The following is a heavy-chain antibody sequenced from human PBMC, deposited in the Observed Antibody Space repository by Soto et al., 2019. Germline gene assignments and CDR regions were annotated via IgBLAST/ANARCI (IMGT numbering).Heavy chain of an antibody. CDR3: ARNDYFLTIGYYQIRWFDP. CDR2: ISGTSNYI. D-gene: IGHD3-16*01. Sequence: GGSLRLSCAASGFTFSTSDMNWVRQAPGKGLEWVSSISGTSNYIYYVDSVKGRFTISRDNAKNSLYLQMNSLRADDTAVYYCARNDYFLTIGYYQIRWFDPWGQGTLVTVS. V-gene: IGHV3-21*04. J-gene: IGHJ5*02. CDR1: GFTFSTSD.